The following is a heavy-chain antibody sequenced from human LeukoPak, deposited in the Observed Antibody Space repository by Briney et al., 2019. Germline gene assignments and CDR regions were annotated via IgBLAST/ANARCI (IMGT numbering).Heavy chain of an antibody. V-gene: IGHV3-74*01. J-gene: IGHJ4*02. Sequence: GGSLRLSCAASGFTFSSYWMHWVRQAPGKGLVWVSRINSDGSSTRYADSVKGRFSISRDNAKNTLFLQMNSLGAEDTAVYYCAKALWLQYFDYWGQGTLVTVSS. CDR3: AKALWLQYFDY. D-gene: IGHD5-24*01. CDR2: INSDGSST. CDR1: GFTFSSYW.